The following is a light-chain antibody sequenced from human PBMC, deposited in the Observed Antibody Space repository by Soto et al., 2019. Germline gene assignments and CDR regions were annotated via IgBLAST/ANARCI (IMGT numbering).Light chain of an antibody. CDR3: HQYGSLPLT. V-gene: IGKV3-20*01. Sequence: EIVLTQSPGTLSLSPGERATLSCRASQTISTMNLAWYQQKPGQAPRLLIYGTSNMATGIPDRFRGSGSGTDFTLTISRLEPEDFVVYYCHQYGSLPLTFGGGVKVELK. J-gene: IGKJ4*01. CDR2: GTS. CDR1: QTISTMN.